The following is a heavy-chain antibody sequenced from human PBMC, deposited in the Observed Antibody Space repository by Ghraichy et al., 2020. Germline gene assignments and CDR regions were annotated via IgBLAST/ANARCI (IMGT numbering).Heavy chain of an antibody. V-gene: IGHV4-34*01. CDR3: ARVPHCGGDCYLFDY. J-gene: IGHJ4*02. CDR2: INHSGST. CDR1: GGSFSGYY. Sequence: SETLALTCAVYGGSFSGYYWSWIRQPPGKGLEWIGEINHSGSTKYNPSLKSRVSISGDTSKNQFSLKLSSVTAADTAVYYCARVPHCGGDCYLFDYWGQGTLVTVSS. D-gene: IGHD2-21*02.